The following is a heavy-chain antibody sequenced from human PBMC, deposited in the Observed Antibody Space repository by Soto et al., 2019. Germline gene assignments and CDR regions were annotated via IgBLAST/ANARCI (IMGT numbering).Heavy chain of an antibody. CDR3: ARTLPLFRPLTA. D-gene: IGHD3-9*01. CDR1: GLNFKSYA. J-gene: IGHJ5*02. V-gene: IGHV3-23*01. Sequence: LPRVGFGLNFKSYAITWALQAPGKGLQWVSGISDSGFDTTYADSVKGRFTIFRDSSKNTVYLQMNSLRAEDTAVYYCARTLPLFRPLTAWGQGTVVTVSS. CDR2: ISDSGFDT.